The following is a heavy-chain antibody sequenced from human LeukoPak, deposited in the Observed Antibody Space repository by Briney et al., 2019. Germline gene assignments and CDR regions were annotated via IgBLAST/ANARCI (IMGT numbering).Heavy chain of an antibody. CDR2: MNPNSGKT. V-gene: IGHV1-8*03. J-gene: IGHJ3*02. CDR3: ARGDFGETNTAFDI. Sequence: ASVKVSCKTSGYTFTDYDIHWVRQAPGHGLEWMGWMNPNSGKTNYAQKLQGRVTFSRNTSLSVAYMELSGLRSEDAAVYFCARGDFGETNTAFDIWGQGTMVADSS. D-gene: IGHD4-17*01. CDR1: GYTFTDYD.